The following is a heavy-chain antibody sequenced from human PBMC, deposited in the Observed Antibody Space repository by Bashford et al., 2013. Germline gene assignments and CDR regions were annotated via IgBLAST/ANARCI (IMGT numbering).Heavy chain of an antibody. CDR2: IHHRGST. Sequence: SETLSLTCTVSGGSISSYYWSWIRQPAGKGLEWIANIHHRGSTNYNASLESRVTMSLDTSKNDITLKLSSVTAADTAVYFCARDINIVVAGPRFDYWGQGILVTVSS. D-gene: IGHD6-19*01. V-gene: IGHV4-4*07. CDR3: ARDINIVVAGPRFDY. CDR1: GGSISSYY. J-gene: IGHJ4*02.